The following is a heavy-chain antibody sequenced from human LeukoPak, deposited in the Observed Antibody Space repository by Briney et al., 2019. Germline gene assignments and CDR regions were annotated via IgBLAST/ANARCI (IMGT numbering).Heavy chain of an antibody. CDR2: IKQDGTEK. V-gene: IGHV3-7*01. CDR1: GFTFSSYG. J-gene: IGHJ4*02. CDR3: AKVAKYYYGSETYYFFEH. Sequence: PGGSLRLSCAVSGFTFSSYGMHWVRQAPGKGLEWVANIKQDGTEKYYVDSVKGRFTISRDNAKNSLYLQMNSLRVEDTAVYYCAKVAKYYYGSETYYFFEHWGQGTPVTASS. D-gene: IGHD3-10*01.